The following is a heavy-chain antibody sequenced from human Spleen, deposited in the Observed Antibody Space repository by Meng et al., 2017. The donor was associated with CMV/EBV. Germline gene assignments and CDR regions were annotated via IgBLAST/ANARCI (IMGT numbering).Heavy chain of an antibody. CDR1: GFTFSRYA. D-gene: IGHD3-22*01. J-gene: IGHJ4*02. CDR2: INGGGGTT. Sequence: GESLKISCAASGFTFSRYAMNWVRQAPGKGLEWVSGINGGGGTTHYTDSVKGRFTISRDNSKDTLYLHMNSLRAEDTAVYYCAKVHYYDSSGRFDYWGQGTLVTVSS. V-gene: IGHV3-23*01. CDR3: AKVHYYDSSGRFDY.